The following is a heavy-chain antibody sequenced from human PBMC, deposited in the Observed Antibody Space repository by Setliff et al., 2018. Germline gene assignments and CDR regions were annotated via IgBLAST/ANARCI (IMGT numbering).Heavy chain of an antibody. CDR2: VSFFGSS. Sequence: SETLSLTCTVSGVSISSTTYYWTWVRQPPGKGLEWIGTVSFFGSSYYSPSLKSRLAISLDTSGNRFSLNLTSVTAADTAVYYCARAGSAPAGRKGILEYWGQGSLVTVSS. CDR3: ARAGSAPAGRKGILEY. CDR1: GVSISSTTYY. V-gene: IGHV4-39*07. D-gene: IGHD6-13*01. J-gene: IGHJ4*02.